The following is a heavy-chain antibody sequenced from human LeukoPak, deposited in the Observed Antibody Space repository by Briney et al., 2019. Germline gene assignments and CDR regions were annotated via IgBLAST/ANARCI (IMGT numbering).Heavy chain of an antibody. Sequence: GGSLRLSCAASGFTFDDYGMHWVRQAPGKGLEWVAFIRYDGSNKYYADSVKGRFTISRDNSKNTLYLQMNSLRAEDTAVYYCAKEDWHYDILTGYSSGGQGTLVTVSS. V-gene: IGHV3-30*02. CDR1: GFTFDDYG. D-gene: IGHD3-9*01. CDR2: IRYDGSNK. CDR3: AKEDWHYDILTGYSS. J-gene: IGHJ4*02.